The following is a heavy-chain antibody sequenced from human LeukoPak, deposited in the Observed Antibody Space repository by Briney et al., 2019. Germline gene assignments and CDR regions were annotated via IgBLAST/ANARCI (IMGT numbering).Heavy chain of an antibody. D-gene: IGHD3-22*01. CDR1: GFTFSNAW. J-gene: IGHJ5*02. V-gene: IGHV3-15*07. CDR2: IRSNSDGGTI. Sequence: GVSLRLSCATSGFTFSNAWMNWVRQAPGKGLEWVGRIRSNSDGGTIDYAAPVKGRFALSRDDSKNTLYLQMNSLQTEDTAVYYCATDFYDTTWGQGTLVTVSS. CDR3: ATDFYDTT.